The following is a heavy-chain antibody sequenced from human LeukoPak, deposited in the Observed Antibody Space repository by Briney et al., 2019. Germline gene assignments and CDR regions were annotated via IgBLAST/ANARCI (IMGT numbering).Heavy chain of an antibody. D-gene: IGHD5-18*01. Sequence: SETLSLTCTVSGASISNYYWSWIRQPAGKGLEWIGRIYASGSTNYNPSLKSRVTISVDTSKNQFSLKLSSVTAADTAVYYCARHWGAAMVGYYYYMDVWGKGTAVTVSS. CDR2: IYASGST. CDR1: GASISNYY. V-gene: IGHV4-4*07. J-gene: IGHJ6*03. CDR3: ARHWGAAMVGYYYYMDV.